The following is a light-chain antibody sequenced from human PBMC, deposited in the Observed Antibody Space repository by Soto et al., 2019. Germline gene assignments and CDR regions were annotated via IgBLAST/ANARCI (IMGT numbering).Light chain of an antibody. CDR1: QSISYW. V-gene: IGKV1-5*03. Sequence: DIQMTQFPATLSASVGDRVTITCRASQSISYWLAWYQQKPGKAPNLLIYKASTLESVVPSRFSGSGSGTEFTLTITSLQPDDFATDYCRHYNTDSPPYTFGQGTKLEIK. CDR3: RHYNTDSPPYT. CDR2: KAS. J-gene: IGKJ2*01.